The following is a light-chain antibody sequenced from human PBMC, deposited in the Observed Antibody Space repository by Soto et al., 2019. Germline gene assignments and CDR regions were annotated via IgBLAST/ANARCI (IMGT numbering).Light chain of an antibody. Sequence: EIVLTQSPGTLSLSPGERATLSCRASQSVSSSYLAWYHHKPGQAHRLLIYGASSSATGIPDRFSGSGSGTEFTITISSLEPEDFAVYYCQQYGSSPLYTFGQGTKLEIK. V-gene: IGKV3-20*01. J-gene: IGKJ2*01. CDR1: QSVSSSY. CDR3: QQYGSSPLYT. CDR2: GAS.